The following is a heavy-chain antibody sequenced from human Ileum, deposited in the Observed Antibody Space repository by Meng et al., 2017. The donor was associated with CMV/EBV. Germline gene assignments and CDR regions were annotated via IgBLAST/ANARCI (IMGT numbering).Heavy chain of an antibody. CDR3: ASTGWLQLPGDY. V-gene: IGHV4-34*01. Sequence: LQSRGRVWLKPSGSLACTCAVYGGSFNGYYWSWIRQPPGKGLGWIGEIDHSGSTNYNPSLKSRVTISVDTSKNQFSLKLRSVTAADTAVYYCASTGWLQLPGDYWGQGTLVTVSS. J-gene: IGHJ4*02. D-gene: IGHD5-24*01. CDR1: GGSFNGYY. CDR2: IDHSGST.